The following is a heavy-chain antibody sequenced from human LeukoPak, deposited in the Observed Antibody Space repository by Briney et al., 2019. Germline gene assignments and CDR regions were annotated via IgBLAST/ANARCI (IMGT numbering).Heavy chain of an antibody. CDR2: IKQDGSEK. CDR3: ARDPGRWLQFSHFDY. J-gene: IGHJ4*02. CDR1: GFTFRSYW. D-gene: IGHD5-24*01. V-gene: IGHV3-7*01. Sequence: GGSLRLSCAASGFTFRSYWMSWVRQAPGKGLEWVANIKQDGSEKYYVDSVKGRFTISRDNAKNSLYLQMNSLRAEDTAVYYCARDPGRWLQFSHFDYWGQGTLVTVSS.